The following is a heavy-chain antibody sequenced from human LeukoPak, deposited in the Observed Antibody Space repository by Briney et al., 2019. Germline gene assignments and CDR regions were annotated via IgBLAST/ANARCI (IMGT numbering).Heavy chain of an antibody. CDR3: ARNLVGKTDFDY. CDR1: GYTLTELS. V-gene: IGHV1-24*01. Sequence: ASVKVSCKVSGYTLTELSMHWVRQAPGKGLEWMGGFDPEDGETIYAQKFQGRVTITWDTSASTVHMELSSLRSEDTAVYYCARNLVGKTDFDYWGQGTLVTVSS. J-gene: IGHJ4*02. CDR2: FDPEDGET. D-gene: IGHD6-19*01.